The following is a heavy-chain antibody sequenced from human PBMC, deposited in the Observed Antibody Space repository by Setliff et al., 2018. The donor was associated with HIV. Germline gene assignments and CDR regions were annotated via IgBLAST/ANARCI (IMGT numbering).Heavy chain of an antibody. V-gene: IGHV1-2*02. Sequence: ASVKVSCKASGYNFNSHNIHWVRQAPGHRPEWVGWINPQTGGTNFAQKFRGRITMTSDTSVNTVFIELSRLKSDDTALYYCARDLRNSNTLFGVLIFVFHLWGQGTLVTVSS. CDR1: GYNFNSHN. D-gene: IGHD3-3*01. CDR3: ARDLRNSNTLFGVLIFVFHL. CDR2: INPQTGGT. J-gene: IGHJ5*02.